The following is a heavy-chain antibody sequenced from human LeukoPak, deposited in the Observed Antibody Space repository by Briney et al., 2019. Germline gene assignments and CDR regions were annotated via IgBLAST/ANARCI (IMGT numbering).Heavy chain of an antibody. CDR2: ISSSSSYI. Sequence: GGSLRLSCAASGFAFSSYSMNWVRQAPGKGLEWVSSISSSSSYIYYADSVKGRFTISRDNAKNSLYLQMNSLRAEDTAVYYCARAHYCGGDCYNPGFDYWGQGTLVTVSS. CDR3: ARAHYCGGDCYNPGFDY. J-gene: IGHJ4*02. V-gene: IGHV3-21*01. CDR1: GFAFSSYS. D-gene: IGHD2-21*02.